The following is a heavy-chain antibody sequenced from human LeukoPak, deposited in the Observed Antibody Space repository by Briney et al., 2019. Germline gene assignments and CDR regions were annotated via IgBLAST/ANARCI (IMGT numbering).Heavy chain of an antibody. CDR2: IYYSGST. CDR1: GGSISSGDYY. Sequence: SQTLSLTCTVSGGSISSGDYYWSWIRQHPGKGLEWIGYIYYSGSTYYNPSLKSRVTISVDTSKNQFSLKLSSVTAADTAVYYCARLYTTFRAFDIWGQGTMVTVSS. CDR3: ARLYTTFRAFDI. J-gene: IGHJ3*02. V-gene: IGHV4-31*03. D-gene: IGHD2-2*02.